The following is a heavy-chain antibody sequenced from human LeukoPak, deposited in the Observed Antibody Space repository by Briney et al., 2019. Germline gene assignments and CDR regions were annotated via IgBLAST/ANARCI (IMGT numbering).Heavy chain of an antibody. J-gene: IGHJ3*02. D-gene: IGHD3-22*01. CDR1: GFTVSSNY. Sequence: GGSLRLSCAASGFTVSSNYMSWVRQAPGKGLEWVSVIYSGRSTYYADSVKGRFTISRDNSKNTLYLQMNSLRAEDTAVYYCAREGPSYYDSSGYYYSSGDAFDIWGQGTMVTVSS. CDR3: AREGPSYYDSSGYYYSSGDAFDI. V-gene: IGHV3-53*01. CDR2: IYSGRST.